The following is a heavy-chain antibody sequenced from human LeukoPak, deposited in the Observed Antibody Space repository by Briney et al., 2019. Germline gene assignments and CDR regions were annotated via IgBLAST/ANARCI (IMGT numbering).Heavy chain of an antibody. CDR2: INSDGSST. CDR1: GFTFSSYW. CDR3: AKAQTHIVVVTALDY. D-gene: IGHD2-21*02. Sequence: GGSLRLSCAASGFTFSSYWMHWVRQAPGKGLVWVSRINSDGSSTSYADSVKGRFTISRDNAKNTLYLQMNSLRAEDTAVYYCAKAQTHIVVVTALDYWGQGTLVTVSS. J-gene: IGHJ4*02. V-gene: IGHV3-74*01.